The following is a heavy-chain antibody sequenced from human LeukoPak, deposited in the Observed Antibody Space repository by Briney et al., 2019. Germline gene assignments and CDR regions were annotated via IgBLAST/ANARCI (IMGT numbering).Heavy chain of an antibody. D-gene: IGHD6-19*01. V-gene: IGHV4-39*01. CDR2: IHYSGST. Sequence: SETLSLTCTVSGDSISSGSYYWGWIRQSPGKDLEWIGSIHYSGSTHYNPSLKSRVTISVDTSKKQFSLKLSSVTAADTAVYYCARNSSGWSFDYWGQGTLVTVSS. CDR3: ARNSSGWSFDY. J-gene: IGHJ4*01. CDR1: GDSISSGSYY.